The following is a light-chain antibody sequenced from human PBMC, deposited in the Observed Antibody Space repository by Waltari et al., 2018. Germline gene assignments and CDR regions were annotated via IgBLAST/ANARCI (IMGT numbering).Light chain of an antibody. CDR3: QQYSSFPLT. CDR1: QAINDY. CDR2: YVS. Sequence: DIQMTQSPSSLSASVGDRVTITCRASQAINDYLSWHQQRPGKAPKSLIHYVSSLETGVPSRFSGRRSGTDYILTITSLQPEDVATYYCQQYSSFPLTFGGGTKVEI. V-gene: IGKV1-33*01. J-gene: IGKJ4*01.